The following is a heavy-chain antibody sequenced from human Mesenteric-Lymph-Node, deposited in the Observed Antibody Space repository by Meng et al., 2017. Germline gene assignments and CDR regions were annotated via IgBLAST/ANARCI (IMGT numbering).Heavy chain of an antibody. Sequence: QVQLEGSGGGLVTPGGSLRLSCVGAGFSVSDDHMAWIRQAPWKGLEWISCISRGGSIIYYADSVKSRFTISRDDAKHSVYLQMNSLRAEDTAIYYCARDGTYRRYDLWGRGTLVTVSS. CDR1: GFSVSDDH. D-gene: IGHD3-16*01. CDR2: ISRGGSII. V-gene: IGHV3-11*01. CDR3: ARDGTYRRYDL. J-gene: IGHJ4*02.